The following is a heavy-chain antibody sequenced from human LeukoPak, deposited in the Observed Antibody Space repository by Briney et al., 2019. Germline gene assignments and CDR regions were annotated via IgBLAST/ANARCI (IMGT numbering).Heavy chain of an antibody. J-gene: IGHJ4*02. Sequence: PSGTLSLTCTVSGGSVSSGSYYWSWIRQPPGKGLEWIGYIYYSGSTNYNPSLKSRVTISVDTSKNQFSLKLSSVTAADTAVYYCARGPTWTYSGYDEYYFDYWGQGTLVTVSS. CDR3: ARGPTWTYSGYDEYYFDY. V-gene: IGHV4-61*01. D-gene: IGHD5-12*01. CDR1: GGSVSSGSYY. CDR2: IYYSGST.